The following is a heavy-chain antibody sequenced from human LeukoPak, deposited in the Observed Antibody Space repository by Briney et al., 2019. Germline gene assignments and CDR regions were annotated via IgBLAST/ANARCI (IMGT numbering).Heavy chain of an antibody. CDR3: ARAKGIAVADPGDY. CDR2: FDPEDGET. CDR1: GYTLTELS. Sequence: ASVKVSCKVSGYTLTELSMHWVRQAPGKGLEWMGGFDPEDGETIYAQKLQGRVTMTTDTSTSTAYMELRSLRSDDTAVYYCARAKGIAVADPGDYWGQGTLVTVSS. J-gene: IGHJ4*02. D-gene: IGHD6-19*01. V-gene: IGHV1-24*01.